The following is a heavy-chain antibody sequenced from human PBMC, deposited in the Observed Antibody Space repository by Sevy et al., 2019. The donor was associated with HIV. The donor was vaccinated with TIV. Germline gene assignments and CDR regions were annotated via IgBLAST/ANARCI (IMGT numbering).Heavy chain of an antibody. D-gene: IGHD2-8*01. J-gene: IGHJ4*02. V-gene: IGHV3-23*01. CDR1: GSTFSKYS. CDR3: AREGCTKPHDY. Sequence: GGSLRLSCAASGSTFSKYSMSWVRQPPGKGLEWVSTLSFGCGEINYADSVKGRFTISGDNSKSSVYLQMNNLRPEDTAVYYCAREGCTKPHDYWGQGTLVTVSS. CDR2: LSFGCGEI.